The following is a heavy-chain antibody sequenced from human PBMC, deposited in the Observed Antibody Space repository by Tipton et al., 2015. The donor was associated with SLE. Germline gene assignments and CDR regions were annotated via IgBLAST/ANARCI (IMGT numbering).Heavy chain of an antibody. Sequence: GSLRLSCAASGFTFSSSAMTWVRQAPGKGLEWVSGITYSGGSTYYADFVKGRFTISRDNSKNTLYLQMSSLRAEDTAIYYCAKENDSSGWYFDYWGQGTLVTVSS. CDR1: GFTFSSSA. V-gene: IGHV3-23*01. J-gene: IGHJ4*02. CDR2: ITYSGGST. CDR3: AKENDSSGWYFDY. D-gene: IGHD6-19*01.